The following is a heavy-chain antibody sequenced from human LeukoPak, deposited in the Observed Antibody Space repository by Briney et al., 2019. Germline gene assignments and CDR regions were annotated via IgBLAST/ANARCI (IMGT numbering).Heavy chain of an antibody. D-gene: IGHD2-15*01. J-gene: IGHJ4*02. CDR1: GGSISSSSYY. CDR3: ARVSRGLPLDY. Sequence: SETLSLTCTVSGGSISSSSYYWSWIRQPPGKGLEWIGYIYYSGSTNYNPSLKSRVTISVDTSKNQFSLKLSSVTAADTAVYYCARVSRGLPLDYWGQGTLVTVSS. V-gene: IGHV4-61*01. CDR2: IYYSGST.